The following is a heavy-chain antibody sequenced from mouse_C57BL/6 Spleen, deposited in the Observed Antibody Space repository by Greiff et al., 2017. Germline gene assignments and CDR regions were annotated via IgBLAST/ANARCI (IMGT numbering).Heavy chain of an antibody. Sequence: EVQRVESGAELVRPGASVKLSCTASGFNIKDYYMHWVKQRPEQGLEWIGRIDPEDGDTEYAPKFQGKATMTADTSSNTAYLQLSSLTSEDTAVYYCTSYYGNLYYFDYWGQGTTLTVSS. D-gene: IGHD2-10*01. CDR3: TSYYGNLYYFDY. CDR1: GFNIKDYY. CDR2: IDPEDGDT. V-gene: IGHV14-1*01. J-gene: IGHJ2*01.